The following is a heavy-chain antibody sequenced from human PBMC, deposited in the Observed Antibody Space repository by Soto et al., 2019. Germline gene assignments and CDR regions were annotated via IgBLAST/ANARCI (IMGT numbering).Heavy chain of an antibody. CDR2: TYFRGNT. J-gene: IGHJ5*02. Sequence: SETLFLTCTVSGGSISSGGFYWSWIRQHPGQGLGWIGYTYFRGNTYYNPSLKSRLTISVDTSKNQFSLKLSSVTAADSAVYYCARVTDNWYRRVDPWGQGTLVTVSS. D-gene: IGHD1-20*01. CDR1: GGSISSGGFY. V-gene: IGHV4-31*03. CDR3: ARVTDNWYRRVDP.